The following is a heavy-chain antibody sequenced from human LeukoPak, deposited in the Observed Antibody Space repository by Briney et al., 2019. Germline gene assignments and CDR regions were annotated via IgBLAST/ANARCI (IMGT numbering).Heavy chain of an antibody. CDR1: GYTFTDYY. Sequence: ASVKVSCKASGYTFTDYYMHWVRQAPGQGLEWMGRINPNSGGTYFAQKFQGRVTTTRDTSISTASMELSSLRSDDTAVYYCARDGGLDYWGQGTLVTVSS. D-gene: IGHD4-23*01. CDR2: INPNSGGT. J-gene: IGHJ4*02. CDR3: ARDGGLDY. V-gene: IGHV1-2*06.